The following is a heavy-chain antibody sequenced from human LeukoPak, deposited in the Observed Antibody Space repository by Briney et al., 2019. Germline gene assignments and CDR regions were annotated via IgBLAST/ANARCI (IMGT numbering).Heavy chain of an antibody. CDR3: ARGPHCSSTSCYSEYFHH. Sequence: SETLSLTCTVSGASISSGGYCWSWIRQHPGKGLEWIGYISYSGSPYYNPSLKSRVTISVDTSRNQFSLKLSSVTAADTAVYYCARGPHCSSTSCYSEYFHHWGQGTLVTVSS. D-gene: IGHD2-2*01. J-gene: IGHJ1*01. CDR1: GASISSGGYC. CDR2: ISYSGSP. V-gene: IGHV4-31*03.